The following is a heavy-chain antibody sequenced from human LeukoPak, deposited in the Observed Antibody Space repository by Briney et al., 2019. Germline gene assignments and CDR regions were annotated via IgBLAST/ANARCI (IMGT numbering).Heavy chain of an antibody. CDR2: IIPIFGTA. D-gene: IGHD3-22*01. CDR3: AMGLYYYDSSGYYYVGFDY. Sequence: SVKVSCKASGGTFSSYAISWVRQAPGQGLEWMGGIIPIFGTANYAQKFQGRVTITTDESTSTAYMELSSLRSEDTAVYYCAMGLYYYDSSGYYYVGFDYWGQGTLVIVSS. V-gene: IGHV1-69*05. CDR1: GGTFSSYA. J-gene: IGHJ4*02.